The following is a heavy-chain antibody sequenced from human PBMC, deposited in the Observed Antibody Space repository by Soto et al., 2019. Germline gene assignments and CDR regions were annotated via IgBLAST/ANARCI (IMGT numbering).Heavy chain of an antibody. V-gene: IGHV3-30*18. CDR2: ISYDGSDK. Sequence: PGGSLRLSCVASGFSFSSYVMHWVRQAPGKGLEWVADISYDGSDKYYADSVKGRFTISRDNSKNTLYLQMNSLRAEDAAVYYCAKGFSSGERYYFDYWGQGTLVTVSS. CDR3: AKGFSSGERYYFDY. J-gene: IGHJ4*02. D-gene: IGHD4-17*01. CDR1: GFSFSSYV.